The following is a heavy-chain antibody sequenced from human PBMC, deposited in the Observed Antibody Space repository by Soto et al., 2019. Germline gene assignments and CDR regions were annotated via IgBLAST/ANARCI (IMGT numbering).Heavy chain of an antibody. Sequence: PSETLSLTCIVSGASVSSSTYYWAWVRQPLGKGLEWIGTIYYDGSTYYNPSLRRRVTISADTSKNQFSLNLNSVTAADTAIYYCARQQDSLDDWGHGTRVTVSS. CDR1: GASVSSSTYY. CDR3: ARQQDSLDD. CDR2: IYYDGST. J-gene: IGHJ4*01. V-gene: IGHV4-39*01.